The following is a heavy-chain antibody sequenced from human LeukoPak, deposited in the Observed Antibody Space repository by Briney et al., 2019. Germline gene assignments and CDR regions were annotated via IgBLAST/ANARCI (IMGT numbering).Heavy chain of an antibody. Sequence: GRSLRLSCAASGFTFSTYWMSWVRQAPGKGLEWVANIKPDGSEKDYVDSLKGRFTISRDNAKNSLYLQVNSLRAEDTAVYYCARFGVPYGVDVWGQGTTVTVSS. J-gene: IGHJ6*02. CDR3: ARFGVPYGVDV. CDR2: IKPDGSEK. V-gene: IGHV3-7*04. D-gene: IGHD3-16*01. CDR1: GFTFSTYW.